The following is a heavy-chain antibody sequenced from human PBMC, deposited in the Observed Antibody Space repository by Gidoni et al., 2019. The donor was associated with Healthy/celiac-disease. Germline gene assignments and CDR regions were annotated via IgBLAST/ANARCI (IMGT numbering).Heavy chain of an antibody. D-gene: IGHD3-3*01. Sequence: EVQLLESGGGLVQPGGSLRLSCAAPGFTFSSHAMSWVRQAPGKGLEWVSAISGSGGSTYYADSVKGRFTISRDNSKNTLYLQMNSLRAEDTAVYYCAKYPLRFLEWLLAPLDYWGQGTLVTVSS. V-gene: IGHV3-23*01. CDR1: GFTFSSHA. J-gene: IGHJ4*02. CDR2: ISGSGGST. CDR3: AKYPLRFLEWLLAPLDY.